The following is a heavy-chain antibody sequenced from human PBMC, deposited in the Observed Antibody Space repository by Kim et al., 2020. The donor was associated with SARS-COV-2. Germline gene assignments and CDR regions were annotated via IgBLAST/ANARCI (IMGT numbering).Heavy chain of an antibody. J-gene: IGHJ4*02. CDR3: AKDPRGRLRGGIDY. D-gene: IGHD3-10*01. V-gene: IGHV3-23*01. CDR1: GFTFSSYA. CDR2: ISGSGGST. Sequence: GGSLRLSCAASGFTFSSYAMSWVRQAPGKGLEWVSAISGSGGSTYYADSVKGRFTISRDNSKNTLYLQMNSLRAEDTAVYYCAKDPRGRLRGGIDYWGRGTLVTVSS.